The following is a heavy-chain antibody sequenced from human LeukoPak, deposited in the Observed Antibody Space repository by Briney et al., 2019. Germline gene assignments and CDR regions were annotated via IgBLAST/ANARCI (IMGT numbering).Heavy chain of an antibody. V-gene: IGHV3-21*01. D-gene: IGHD3-22*01. CDR1: GFTFSSYS. CDR2: ISSSSSYI. Sequence: GGSLRLSCAASGFTFSSYSMNWVRQAPGKGLDGVSSISSSSSYIYYADSVKGRFTISRDNAKNSLYLQMNSLRAEDTAVYYCARDRWSDGSGYLSYYGMDVWGQGTTVTVSS. CDR3: ARDRWSDGSGYLSYYGMDV. J-gene: IGHJ6*02.